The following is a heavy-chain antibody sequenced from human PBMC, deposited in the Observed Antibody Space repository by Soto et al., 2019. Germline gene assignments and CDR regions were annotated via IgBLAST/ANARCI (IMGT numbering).Heavy chain of an antibody. CDR2: ISSSSTYI. V-gene: IGHV3-21*01. CDR1: GFTLISNS. Sequence: EVQLVESGVGLVKPGGSLKLSGAASGFTLISNSMNWVRKAPGKGLQWFSSISSSSTYIYYADSVKGRFTISRDNAKNSLYLQMNSLRAEDTAVYYCARGTNYYDSSVYYGYWGQGTLVTVSS. J-gene: IGHJ4*02. D-gene: IGHD3-22*01. CDR3: ARGTNYYDSSVYYGY.